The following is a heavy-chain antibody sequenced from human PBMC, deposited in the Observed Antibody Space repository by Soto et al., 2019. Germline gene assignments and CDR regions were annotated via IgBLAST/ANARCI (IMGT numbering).Heavy chain of an antibody. CDR2: IFHRGST. CDR1: GGSISNSNW. V-gene: IGHV4-4*02. CDR3: ARRVVTAIPVFYYYYGMDV. J-gene: IGHJ6*02. Sequence: NPSETLSLTCAVSGGSISNSNWWSWVRQPPGEGLEWIGEIFHRGSTHYNPSLKSRVTISTDKSKNQFSLKLSSVTAADTAVYYCARRVVTAIPVFYYYYGMDVWGQGTTVTVSS. D-gene: IGHD2-21*02.